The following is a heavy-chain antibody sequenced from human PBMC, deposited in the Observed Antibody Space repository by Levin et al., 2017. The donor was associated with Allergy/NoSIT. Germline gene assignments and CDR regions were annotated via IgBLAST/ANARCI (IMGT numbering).Heavy chain of an antibody. Sequence: SGGSLRLSCAASGFTFSSYSMNWVRQAPGKGLEWVSSISSSSSYIYYADSVKGRFTISRDNAKNSLYLQMNSLRAEDTAVYYCASGLPTQTRYYYGMDVWGQGTTVTVSS. V-gene: IGHV3-21*01. J-gene: IGHJ6*02. D-gene: IGHD1-14*01. CDR1: GFTFSSYS. CDR3: ASGLPTQTRYYYGMDV. CDR2: ISSSSSYI.